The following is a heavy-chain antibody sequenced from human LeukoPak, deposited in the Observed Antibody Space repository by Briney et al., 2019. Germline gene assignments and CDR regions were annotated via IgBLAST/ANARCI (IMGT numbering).Heavy chain of an antibody. CDR3: AKDRGVMAAGIDY. CDR2: INWNSGSI. V-gene: IGHV3-9*03. J-gene: IGHJ4*02. CDR1: GFTFDDYG. Sequence: PGGSLRLSCAASGFTFDDYGMSWVRQAPGKGLEWVSGINWNSGSIGYADSVKGRFTISRDNAKNSLYLQMNSLRAEDMALYYCAKDRGVMAAGIDYWGQGTLVTVSS. D-gene: IGHD6-25*01.